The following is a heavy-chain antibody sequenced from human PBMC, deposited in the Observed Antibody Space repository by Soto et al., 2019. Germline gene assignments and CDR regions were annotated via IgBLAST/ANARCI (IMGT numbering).Heavy chain of an antibody. CDR3: ARGALLPVAGPRYYFNGVDV. CDR1: GFTFSRYA. CDR2: IIYDGNNQ. D-gene: IGHD6-19*01. V-gene: IGHV3-30*03. J-gene: IGHJ6*02. Sequence: VQLVESGGGVVQPGHSLRLACAASGFTFSRYAMHWVRQAPGKGLEWVAVIIYDGNNQEYADSVQGRFTVSRDNSELTLYLHRNSLRPEDTAVYFCARGALLPVAGPRYYFNGVDVWGQGTRVIVSS.